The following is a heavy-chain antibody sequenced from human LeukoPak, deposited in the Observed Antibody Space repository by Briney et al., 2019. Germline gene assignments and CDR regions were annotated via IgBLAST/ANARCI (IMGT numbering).Heavy chain of an antibody. CDR2: ISGSGGST. CDR1: GFTFSSYA. J-gene: IGHJ4*02. CDR3: ARMWELLAGPFDY. D-gene: IGHD1-26*01. Sequence: PGGSLRLSCAASGFTFSSYAMSWVRQAPGKGLEWVSAISGSGGSTYYADSVKGRFTISRDNAKNSLYLQMNSLRAEDTAVYYCARMWELLAGPFDYWGQGTLVTVSS. V-gene: IGHV3-23*01.